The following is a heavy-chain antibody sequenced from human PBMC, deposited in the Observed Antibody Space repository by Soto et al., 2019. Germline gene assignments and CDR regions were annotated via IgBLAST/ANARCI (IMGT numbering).Heavy chain of an antibody. D-gene: IGHD4-17*01. CDR3: AKDLVLRWSKPYDAFDI. CDR1: GFTFSSYA. V-gene: IGHV3-23*01. CDR2: ISGSGGST. Sequence: GSLRLSCAASGFTFSSYAMSWVRQAPGKGLEWVSAISGSGGSTYYADSVKGRFTISRDNSKNTLYLQMNSLRAEDTAVYYCAKDLVLRWSKPYDAFDIWGQGTMVTVSS. J-gene: IGHJ3*02.